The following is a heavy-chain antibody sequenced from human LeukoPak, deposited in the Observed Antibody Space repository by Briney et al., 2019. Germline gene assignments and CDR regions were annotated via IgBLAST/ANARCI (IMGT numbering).Heavy chain of an antibody. Sequence: QTGGSLRLSCAASGVSFSSYAMSWVRQAPRKGLEWVSAISGSGGSTYYADSVKGRFTISRDNSKKTLYLQMNSLRAEDTAVYYSAKELVTMIPPEYFQHWGQGTLLTVSS. CDR3: AKELVTMIPPEYFQH. V-gene: IGHV3-23*01. CDR2: ISGSGGST. CDR1: GVSFSSYA. J-gene: IGHJ1*01. D-gene: IGHD3-22*01.